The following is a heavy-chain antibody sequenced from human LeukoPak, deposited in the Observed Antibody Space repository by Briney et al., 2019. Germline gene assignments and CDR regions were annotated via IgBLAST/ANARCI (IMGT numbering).Heavy chain of an antibody. V-gene: IGHV7-4-1*02. CDR1: GYTFTTYA. CDR3: ARENYYDSSGSFDY. CDR2: INTNTGNP. Sequence: ASVNVSCKASGYTFTTYAMNWVRQAPGQGLEWMGWINTNTGNPTYAQGFTGRFVFSLDTSVTTAYLQISSLKAEDTAVYYCARENYYDSSGSFDYWGQGTLVTVSS. D-gene: IGHD3-22*01. J-gene: IGHJ4*02.